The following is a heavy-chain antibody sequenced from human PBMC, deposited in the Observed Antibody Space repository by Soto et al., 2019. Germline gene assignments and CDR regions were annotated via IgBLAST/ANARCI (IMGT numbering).Heavy chain of an antibody. CDR2: IYYLGST. D-gene: IGHD3-10*01. CDR1: GGSMSEYF. J-gene: IGHJ4*02. CDR3: ARDGYDGSGSPYPAY. V-gene: IGHV4-59*01. Sequence: SETLSLTCSVSGGSMSEYFWSWIRQSPGKGLEWIGYIYYLGSTDYNPSLKSRVTISVDTSKRQFSLRLTSVTAADTAVYYCARDGYDGSGSPYPAYWGPGTQVTVPS.